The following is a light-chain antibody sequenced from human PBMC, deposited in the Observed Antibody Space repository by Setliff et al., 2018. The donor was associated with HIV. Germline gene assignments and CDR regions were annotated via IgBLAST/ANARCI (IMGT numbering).Light chain of an antibody. J-gene: IGLJ1*01. V-gene: IGLV2-14*03. CDR2: EVT. CDR3: LSYTTSTTPYV. CDR1: RSDVGGFNS. Sequence: QSVLTQPASVSGSAGQSITISCTGTRSDVGGFNSVSWYQQHPDKAPKLIIYEVTNRPSGVSDRFFGSKSGNTASLTISGLQTEDEADYYCLSYTTSTTPYVFGTGTKVPS.